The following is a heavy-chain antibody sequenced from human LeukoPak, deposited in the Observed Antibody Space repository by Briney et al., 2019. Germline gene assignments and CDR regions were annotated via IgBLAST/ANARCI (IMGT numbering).Heavy chain of an antibody. D-gene: IGHD3-10*01. Sequence: SETLSLTCAVYGGSFSGYYWSWIRQPPGKGLEWIGEINHSGSTNYNPSLKSRATISVDTSKNQFSLKLSSVTAADTAVYYCASSGSGTGASRNYYYYGMDVWGQGTTVTVSS. J-gene: IGHJ6*02. CDR2: INHSGST. CDR3: ASSGSGTGASRNYYYYGMDV. CDR1: GGSFSGYY. V-gene: IGHV4-34*01.